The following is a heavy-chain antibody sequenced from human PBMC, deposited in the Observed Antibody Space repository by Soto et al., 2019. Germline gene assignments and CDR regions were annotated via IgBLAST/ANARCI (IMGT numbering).Heavy chain of an antibody. Sequence: GESLKISCKGSGYSFTSYWISWVRQAPGKGLEWVSVLHSGGDTYYANSVKGRFTISRHDSTNTLFLQMNSLTPEDTAVYYCARDGPYYYASRMDVWGQGTTVTVSS. CDR2: LHSGGDT. D-gene: IGHD3-10*01. J-gene: IGHJ6*02. CDR1: GYSFTSYW. CDR3: ARDGPYYYASRMDV. V-gene: IGHV3-53*04.